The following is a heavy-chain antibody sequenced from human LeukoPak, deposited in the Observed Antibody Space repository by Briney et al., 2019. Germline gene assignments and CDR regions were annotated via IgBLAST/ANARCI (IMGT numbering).Heavy chain of an antibody. CDR3: ARAAGSSSSLPLLDY. CDR1: RASIGSFY. J-gene: IGHJ4*02. D-gene: IGHD6-6*01. CDR2: VFHNGDA. Sequence: SETLSLTCTVSRASIGSFYWSWIRQPPGKRLEWIGNVFHNGDADYNPSLKSRVTISVDTSKNQFSLKLSSVTAADTAVYYCARAAGSSSSLPLLDYWGQGTLVTVSS. V-gene: IGHV4-59*01.